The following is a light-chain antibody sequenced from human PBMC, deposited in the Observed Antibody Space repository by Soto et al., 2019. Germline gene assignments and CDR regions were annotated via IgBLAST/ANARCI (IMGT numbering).Light chain of an antibody. V-gene: IGKV3-15*01. Sequence: EIVMTQSPATLSVSPGERATLSCRASQSVSSNLAWYQQKPGQAPRLLIYGASTRATGIPARFSGSGSGTEFTLTISSQPSEDFAVYYCQQYNNWYTFGQGTKLEIK. CDR2: GAS. CDR1: QSVSSN. J-gene: IGKJ2*01. CDR3: QQYNNWYT.